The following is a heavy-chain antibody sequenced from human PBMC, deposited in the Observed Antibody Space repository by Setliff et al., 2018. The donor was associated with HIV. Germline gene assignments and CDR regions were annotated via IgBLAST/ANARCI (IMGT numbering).Heavy chain of an antibody. D-gene: IGHD6-19*01. Sequence: ASVKVSCKASGYTFTDYYIHWVRQAPGQGLEWMGLINPSGGSTSYAQKFQGRITMTRDTSTSTVYMELSSLGSEDTAVYYCARKGGWYEFDYWGQGTLVTVSS. V-gene: IGHV1-46*03. CDR1: GYTFTDYY. CDR2: INPSGGST. CDR3: ARKGGWYEFDY. J-gene: IGHJ4*02.